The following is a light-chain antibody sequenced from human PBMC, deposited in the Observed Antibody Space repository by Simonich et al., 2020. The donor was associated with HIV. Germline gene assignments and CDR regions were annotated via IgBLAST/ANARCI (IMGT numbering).Light chain of an antibody. CDR2: STN. CDR3: VLYMGSGISV. CDR1: SGSVSPSYY. J-gene: IGLJ3*02. V-gene: IGLV8-61*01. Sequence: TVVTQETSSSVSPGGTVTLTCALSSGSVSPSYYPTWYHQTPGQPPRTLIYSTNTRSSGVPDRFSGAIRGNKAVLTITGAQADDEGDYYCVLYMGSGISVFGGGTKLTVL.